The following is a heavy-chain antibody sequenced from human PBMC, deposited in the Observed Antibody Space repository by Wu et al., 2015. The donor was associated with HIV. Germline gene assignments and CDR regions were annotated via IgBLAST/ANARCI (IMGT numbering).Heavy chain of an antibody. CDR2: INPNSGGT. V-gene: IGHV1-2*02. D-gene: IGHD5-12*01. J-gene: IGHJ4*02. CDR3: ARDTTTPNTQQAGYGYYFDY. CDR1: GGTFSSYA. Sequence: QVQLVQSGAEVKKPGSSVKVSCKASGGTFSSYAISWVRQAPGQGLEWMGWINPNSGGTNYAQKFQGRVTMTRDTSISTAYMELSRLRSDDTAVYYCARDTTTPNTQQAGYGYYFDYWGHGNPG.